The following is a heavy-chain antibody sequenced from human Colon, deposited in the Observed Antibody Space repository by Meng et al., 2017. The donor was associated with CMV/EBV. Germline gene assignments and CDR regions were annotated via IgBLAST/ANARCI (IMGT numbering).Heavy chain of an antibody. D-gene: IGHD1-26*01. CDR3: SHWDDY. CDR2: IYWNDNK. CDR1: GFSHSTTGVG. J-gene: IGHJ4*02. Sequence: LTGTFSGFSHSTTGVGVGGIRQHPGKALEWLAIIYWNDNKQYSQSLETRLTIAKDTSKNQVVLTMTDMDPVETGTYFCSHWDDYWGQGVLVTVSS. V-gene: IGHV2-5*01.